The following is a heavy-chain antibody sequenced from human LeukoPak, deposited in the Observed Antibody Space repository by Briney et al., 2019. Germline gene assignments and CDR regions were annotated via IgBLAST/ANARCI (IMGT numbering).Heavy chain of an antibody. CDR1: GGTFSSYA. J-gene: IGHJ4*02. V-gene: IGHV1-69*06. D-gene: IGHD2-8*01. CDR2: IIPIFGTA. CDR3: ASGRRCTNGVCYAYYFDY. Sequence: ASVKVSCKASGGTFSSYAISWVRQAPGQGLEWMGGIIPIFGTANYAQKFQGRVTITADKSTSTAYMELSSLRSEDTAVYYCASGRRCTNGVCYAYYFDYWGQGTLVTVSS.